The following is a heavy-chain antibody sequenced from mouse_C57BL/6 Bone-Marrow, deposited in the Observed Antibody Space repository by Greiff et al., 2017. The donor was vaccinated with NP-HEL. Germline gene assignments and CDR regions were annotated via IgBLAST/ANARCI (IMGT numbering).Heavy chain of an antibody. CDR3: ARGKGHCFAY. V-gene: IGHV5-6*01. Sequence: EVQVVESGGDLVKPGGSLKLSCAASGFTFSSYGMSWVRQTPDKRLEWVATISSGGSYTYYPDSVKGRFTISRDNAKNTLYLQMSSLKSEDTAMYYCARGKGHCFAYWGQGTLVTVSA. J-gene: IGHJ3*01. D-gene: IGHD3-3*01. CDR1: GFTFSSYG. CDR2: ISSGGSYT.